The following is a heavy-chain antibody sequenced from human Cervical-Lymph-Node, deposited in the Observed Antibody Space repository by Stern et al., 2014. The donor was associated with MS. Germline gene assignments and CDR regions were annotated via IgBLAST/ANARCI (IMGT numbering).Heavy chain of an antibody. CDR2: IVPIFRTP. V-gene: IGHV1-69*01. D-gene: IGHD2/OR15-2a*01. Sequence: QVQLVQSGAEVTKPGSSVRVSCKASGDTFLSYTFSWVRQAPGQGLEWMGGIVPIFRTPNYAQKFQGRVTITADESTSTAYMDLSSLISEDTAVYYCAGASGNKYYYYYGMDVWGQGTTVTVSS. J-gene: IGHJ6*02. CDR1: GDTFLSYT. CDR3: AGASGNKYYYYYGMDV.